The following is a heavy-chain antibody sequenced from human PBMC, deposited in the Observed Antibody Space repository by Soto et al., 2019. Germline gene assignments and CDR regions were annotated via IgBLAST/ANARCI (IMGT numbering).Heavy chain of an antibody. D-gene: IGHD3-3*01. V-gene: IGHV6-1*01. CDR3: ARGLGLEYASPGHQSWDFDY. CDR2: TYYRSKWYN. J-gene: IGHJ4*02. Sequence: QVQLQQSGPGLVKPSQTLSLTCAISGDSVSSNSAAWNWIRQSPSRGLEWLGRTYYRSKWYNDYAVSVKSRTTISPDTSKNQFSLQLNSVTPEDTAVYYCARGLGLEYASPGHQSWDFDYWGQGTLVTVSS. CDR1: GDSVSSNSAA.